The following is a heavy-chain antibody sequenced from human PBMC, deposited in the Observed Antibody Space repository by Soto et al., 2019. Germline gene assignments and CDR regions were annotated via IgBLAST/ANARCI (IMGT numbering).Heavy chain of an antibody. J-gene: IGHJ6*03. V-gene: IGHV4-39*01. CDR1: GGSISSSRYY. CDR2: IYFTGKT. D-gene: IGHD4-4*01. CDR3: ARLDYSNLGSSYYYYMDV. Sequence: SETLSLTCTVSGGSISSSRYYWGWIRQPPGKGLESIGTIYFTGKTYNNPSLKSQINIYVDRSKNQFSLNLSSVTAADTAVYYCARLDYSNLGSSYYYYMDVWGRGTTVTVSS.